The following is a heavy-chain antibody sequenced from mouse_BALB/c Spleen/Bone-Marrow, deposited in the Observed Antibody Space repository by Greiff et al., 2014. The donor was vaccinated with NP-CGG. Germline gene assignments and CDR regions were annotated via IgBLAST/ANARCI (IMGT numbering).Heavy chain of an antibody. CDR1: GFSLSTSGIS. CDR3: TRVGAAPTPFDY. Sequence: QVQLQQSGPGILQPSQTLSLTCSFSGFSLSTSGISVGWIRQPSGRGLEWLAHIWWDDGKRYNPALKSRLAISKDTSSNQVFLKIASVDTADSATYYCTRVGAAPTPFDYWGQGTTLTVSS. J-gene: IGHJ2*01. D-gene: IGHD2-10*01. CDR2: IWWDDGK. V-gene: IGHV8-8*01.